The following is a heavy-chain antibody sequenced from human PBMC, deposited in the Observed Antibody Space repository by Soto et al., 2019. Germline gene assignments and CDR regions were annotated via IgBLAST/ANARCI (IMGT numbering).Heavy chain of an antibody. J-gene: IGHJ4*02. CDR3: TTGIYYDLLTGHHNVAY. CDR2: IKSKTDGGTA. Sequence: EVLLVESGGGLGKPGGSLRLSCAASGFNLSHPWMTWVRQAAGKGLEWVGHIKSKTDGGTADYAAPVKGRFTISRDDSKNMVYLKMNSLKTEDTAVYYCTTGIYYDLLTGHHNVAYWGQGTLVTVSS. CDR1: GFNLSHPW. D-gene: IGHD3-9*01. V-gene: IGHV3-15*01.